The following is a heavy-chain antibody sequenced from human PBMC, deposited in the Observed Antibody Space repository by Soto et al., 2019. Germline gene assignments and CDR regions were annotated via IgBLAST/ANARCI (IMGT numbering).Heavy chain of an antibody. J-gene: IGHJ6*02. Sequence: QVQLVQSGAEVKKPGSSVKVSCEASGGTFSTHAINWVRQAPGQGLEWMGGITPMFGRATYAQKFQGRVWITADESARTVYMDLSSLRSEDTAVYYCAGEATHSDYPSSHYGMDVWGQGTAVTVSS. CDR1: GGTFSTHA. CDR3: AGEATHSDYPSSHYGMDV. D-gene: IGHD6-6*01. V-gene: IGHV1-69*01. CDR2: ITPMFGRA.